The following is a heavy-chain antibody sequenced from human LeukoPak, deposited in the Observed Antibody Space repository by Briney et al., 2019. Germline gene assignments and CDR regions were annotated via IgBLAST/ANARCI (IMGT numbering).Heavy chain of an antibody. J-gene: IGHJ4*02. CDR3: ARVRDLIVVVPAADFDY. Sequence: GASVKVSCKASGYTFTSYGISWVRQAPGQGLEWMGWISAYNGNTNYAQKLQGRVTMTTDTSTSTAYMELRSLRSDDTAVYYCARVRDLIVVVPAADFDYWGQGTLVTVSS. V-gene: IGHV1-18*01. CDR2: ISAYNGNT. CDR1: GYTFTSYG. D-gene: IGHD2-2*01.